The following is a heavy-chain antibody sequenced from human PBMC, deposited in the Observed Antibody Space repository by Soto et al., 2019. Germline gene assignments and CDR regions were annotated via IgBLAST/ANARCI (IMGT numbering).Heavy chain of an antibody. D-gene: IGHD6-19*01. CDR1: GYTFTIYS. Sequence: ASVKVSCKASGYTFTIYSMHWVRQAPGQRLEWMGWINAGNGNTKYSQKFQGRVTITRDTSASTAYMELSSLRSEDTAVYYCESLAVADRASEIWGKGTMVTVSS. V-gene: IGHV1-3*01. CDR3: ESLAVADRASEI. CDR2: INAGNGNT. J-gene: IGHJ3*02.